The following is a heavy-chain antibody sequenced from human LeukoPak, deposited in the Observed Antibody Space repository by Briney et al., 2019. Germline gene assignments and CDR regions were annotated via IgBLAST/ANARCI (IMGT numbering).Heavy chain of an antibody. CDR3: AKVGSGYDYDFDY. CDR1: GFTFSNYA. V-gene: IGHV3-23*01. CDR2: ISGGST. J-gene: IGHJ4*02. Sequence: GGSLRLSCAASGFTFSNYAMSWVRQAPGKGLEWASGISGGSTFYADSVRGRFTISRDNSKNTLYLQMNSLRAEDTAVYYCAKVGSGYDYDFDYWGQGTLVTVSS. D-gene: IGHD5-12*01.